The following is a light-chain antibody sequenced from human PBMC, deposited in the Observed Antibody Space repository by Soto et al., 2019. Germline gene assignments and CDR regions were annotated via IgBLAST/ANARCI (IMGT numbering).Light chain of an antibody. CDR3: QQSYSTPWT. V-gene: IGKV1-39*01. CDR1: QSISSY. CDR2: AAS. J-gene: IGKJ1*01. Sequence: DIQMPQSPSSLSASVGDRVTITCRASQSISSYLNWYQQKPGKAPKLLIYAASSLQSGVPSRFSGSGSGTDFTLTISSLQPEDFATYFCQQSYSTPWTFCQGTKVEIK.